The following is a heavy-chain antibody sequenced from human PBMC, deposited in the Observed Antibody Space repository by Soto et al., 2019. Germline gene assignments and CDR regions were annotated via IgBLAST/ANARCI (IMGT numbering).Heavy chain of an antibody. V-gene: IGHV3-21*01. Sequence: PGGSLRLSCAASGFTFSSYSMNWVRQAPGKGLEWVSSISSSSSYIYYADSVKGRFTISRDNAKNSLYLQMNSLRAEDTAVYYCARDRGLLSNYAYYYYYMDVWGKGTTVTVSS. J-gene: IGHJ6*03. CDR3: ARDRGLLSNYAYYYYYMDV. CDR1: GFTFSSYS. D-gene: IGHD4-4*01. CDR2: ISSSSSYI.